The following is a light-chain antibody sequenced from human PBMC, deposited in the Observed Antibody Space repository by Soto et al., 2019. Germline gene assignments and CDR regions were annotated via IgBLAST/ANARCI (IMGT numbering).Light chain of an antibody. CDR2: DVS. CDR1: QSVSSSY. J-gene: IGKJ2*01. Sequence: EIVLTQSPATLSLSPGERATLSCRASQSVSSSYLAWYQQRPGQAPRLLIYDVSNRATGIPARFSGSGSGTDFTLSISSLEPEDFAVYYCQQRSGWPYTFGQGTKVEIK. V-gene: IGKV3-11*01. CDR3: QQRSGWPYT.